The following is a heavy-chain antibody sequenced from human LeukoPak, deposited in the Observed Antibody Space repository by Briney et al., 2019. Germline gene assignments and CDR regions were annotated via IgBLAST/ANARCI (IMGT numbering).Heavy chain of an antibody. Sequence: GGSLRLSWAASGFTFSSYWMSWVRQAPGEGLEWVSSISRSGSTKYYADSVKGRFTISRDNAKNSLFLQMNSLRAEDTAVYYCARVLRYCSGGNCYSGGLGYMDVWGKGTTVTISS. CDR3: ARVLRYCSGGNCYSGGLGYMDV. J-gene: IGHJ6*03. V-gene: IGHV3-48*04. D-gene: IGHD2-15*01. CDR2: ISRSGSTK. CDR1: GFTFSSYW.